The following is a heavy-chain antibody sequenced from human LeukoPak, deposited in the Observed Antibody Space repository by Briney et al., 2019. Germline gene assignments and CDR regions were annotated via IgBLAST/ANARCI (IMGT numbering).Heavy chain of an antibody. D-gene: IGHD3-22*01. CDR1: GFTFSSYS. CDR2: ILYDGSNE. V-gene: IGHV3-30*18. CDR3: AKDGTGGYYYLDY. J-gene: IGHJ4*02. Sequence: PGGSLRLSCAASGFTFSSYSMNWVRQAPEKGLEWVALILYDGSNEYYADSVQGRFTISRDSSRNTLYLQMNSLRAEDTAVYYCAKDGTGGYYYLDYWGQGTLVTVSS.